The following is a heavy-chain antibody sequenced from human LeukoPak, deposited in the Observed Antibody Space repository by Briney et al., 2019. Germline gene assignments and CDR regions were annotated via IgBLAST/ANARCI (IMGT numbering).Heavy chain of an antibody. Sequence: GGSLRLSCAASGFTFSSYWMNWARQAPGKGLEWVAVIWYDGSNKYYADSVKGRFTISRDNSKNTLYLQMNSLRAEDTAVYYCARGYTGYGMDVWGQGTTVTVSS. D-gene: IGHD3-16*02. CDR3: ARGYTGYGMDV. J-gene: IGHJ6*02. V-gene: IGHV3-33*08. CDR1: GFTFSSYW. CDR2: IWYDGSNK.